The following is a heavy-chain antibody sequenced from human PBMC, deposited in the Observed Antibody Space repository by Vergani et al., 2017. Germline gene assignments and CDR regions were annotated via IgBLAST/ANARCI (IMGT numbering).Heavy chain of an antibody. CDR2: IRYDGSNK. CDR1: GFTFSSYG. Sequence: QVQLVESGGGVVQPGGSLRLSCAASGFTFSSYGMHWVRQAPGKGLEWVAFIRYDGSNKYYADSVKGRFTISRDNSKNTLYMQMNSLRAEDTAVYYCAKGSRTSTLNWFDPWGQGTLVTVSS. J-gene: IGHJ5*02. D-gene: IGHD2-2*01. CDR3: AKGSRTSTLNWFDP. V-gene: IGHV3-30*02.